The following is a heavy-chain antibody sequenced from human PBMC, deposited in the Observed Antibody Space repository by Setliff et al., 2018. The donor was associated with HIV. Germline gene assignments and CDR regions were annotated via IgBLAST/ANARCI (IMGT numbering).Heavy chain of an antibody. Sequence: KTSETLSLTCGVSGYSISSGYYWSWIRQPAGRGLEWMGRIHTSGSTNYNPSLTSRVTLSVDTSKNQFFLKLTSLSAADTAVYYCARDRIEVVVDGPHDVFDVWGRGTTVTVSS. CDR1: GYSISSGYY. D-gene: IGHD2-15*01. J-gene: IGHJ3*01. CDR2: IHTSGST. V-gene: IGHV4-4*07. CDR3: ARDRIEVVVDGPHDVFDV.